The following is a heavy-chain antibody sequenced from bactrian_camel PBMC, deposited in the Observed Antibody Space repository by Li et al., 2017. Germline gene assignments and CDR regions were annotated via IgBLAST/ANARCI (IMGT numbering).Heavy chain of an antibody. CDR3: VADDADNMTTIQALGATPRF. D-gene: IGHD3*01. V-gene: IGHV3S54*01. J-gene: IGHJ4*01. CDR1: GDPASRKF. CDR2: IFMGTAIT. Sequence: QVQLVESGGGSVQAGGSLRLSCAASGDPASRKFMGWYRRAPGKEREGVAGIFMGTAITQYADSVKGRFTISYDNRKNTLYLEMNGLKPDDTAMYYCVADDADNMTTIQALGATPRFWGQGTQVTVS.